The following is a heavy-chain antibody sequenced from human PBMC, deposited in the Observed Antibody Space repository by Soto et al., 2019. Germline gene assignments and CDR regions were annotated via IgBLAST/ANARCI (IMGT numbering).Heavy chain of an antibody. CDR2: INADGSER. D-gene: IGHD3-16*02. Sequence: EVQLVESGGGLVQPGGSLRLSCAASGFTFSTYWMRWVRQTPGKGLEWVANINADGSERYYVDSVKRRFTISRDNAKNSLYLQMNSRRGEDTAVYYCARVSFLDYWGQGTVVTVSS. V-gene: IGHV3-7*05. J-gene: IGHJ4*02. CDR1: GFTFSTYW. CDR3: ARVSFLDY.